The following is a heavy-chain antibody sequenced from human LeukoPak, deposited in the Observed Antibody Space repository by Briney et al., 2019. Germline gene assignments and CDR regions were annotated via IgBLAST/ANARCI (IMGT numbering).Heavy chain of an antibody. CDR1: GFXFSTYA. D-gene: IGHD3-9*01. CDR3: KQKTAYDILTGYTDY. J-gene: IGHJ4*02. CDR2: IWNDGSNK. V-gene: IGHV3-33*03. Sequence: GGSLRLSCAAAGFXFSTYAMHWVRQAPGKGLEGVALIWNDGSNKYYADSVKGRFTISRDNSKSTLDLQMNSLRAEDTVVYFCKQKTAYDILTGYTDYWGQGTLVTVSS.